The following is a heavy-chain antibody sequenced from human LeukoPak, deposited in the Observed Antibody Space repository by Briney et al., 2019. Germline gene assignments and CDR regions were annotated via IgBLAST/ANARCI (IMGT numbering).Heavy chain of an antibody. D-gene: IGHD1-26*01. CDR1: GGTFISYA. J-gene: IGHJ4*02. CDR3: ARDPGGGMGGLAFTLGY. V-gene: IGHV1-69*01. CDR2: IIPMFGTA. Sequence: ASVKVSCKASGGTFISYAISWVRQAPGQGLEWMGGIIPMFGTANYAQKFQGRVTITADESTSTAYMELSSLRSEDTAVYYCARDPGGGMGGLAFTLGYWGQGTLVTVSS.